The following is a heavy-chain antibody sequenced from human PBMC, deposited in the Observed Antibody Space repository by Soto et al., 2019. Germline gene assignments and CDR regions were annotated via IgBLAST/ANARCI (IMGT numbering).Heavy chain of an antibody. Sequence: EVQLLESGGGLVQPGGSLRLSCAASGFTFSSYAMSWVRRAPGKGLEWFPAIRGGGGSTYYADSVKGRFTISRDNSKNTLYLQMNSLRAEDTAVYYCAKDPAPPFTVYSSGWYEGDYWGQGTLVTVSS. CDR1: GFTFSSYA. J-gene: IGHJ4*02. D-gene: IGHD6-19*01. CDR2: IRGGGGST. V-gene: IGHV3-23*01. CDR3: AKDPAPPFTVYSSGWYEGDY.